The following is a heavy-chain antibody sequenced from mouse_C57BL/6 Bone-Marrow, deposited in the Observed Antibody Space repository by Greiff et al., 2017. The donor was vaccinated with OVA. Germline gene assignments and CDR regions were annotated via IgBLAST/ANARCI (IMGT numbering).Heavy chain of an antibody. Sequence: DVKLVESGPGLVKPSQSLSLTCSVTGYSITSGYYWNWIRQFPGNKLEWVGYISYDGSNKYNPSLKNRITITRDTSKNQFFLKLNSVTTEDTATYYCARDPLWYFDVWGTGTTVTVSS. CDR2: ISYDGSN. CDR1: GYSITSGYY. V-gene: IGHV3-6*01. J-gene: IGHJ1*03. CDR3: ARDPLWYFDV. D-gene: IGHD6-1*01.